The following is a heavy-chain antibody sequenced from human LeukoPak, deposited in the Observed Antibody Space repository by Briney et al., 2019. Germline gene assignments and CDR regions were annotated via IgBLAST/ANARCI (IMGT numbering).Heavy chain of an antibody. CDR3: ARGGGDGYAHDS. CDR1: GYRFISYS. CDR2: ISTSNGNT. J-gene: IGHJ4*02. V-gene: IGHV1-18*01. Sequence: GASVKVSCKASGYRFISYSITWVRQAPGQGLEWMGWISTSNGNTDYAQKVQDRVTMTADTSTTTVYMELRSLRSDDTAVYYCARGGGDGYAHDSWGQGTLVTVSS. D-gene: IGHD5-24*01.